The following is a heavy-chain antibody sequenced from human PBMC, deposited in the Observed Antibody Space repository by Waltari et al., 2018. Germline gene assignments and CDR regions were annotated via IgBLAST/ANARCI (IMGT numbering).Heavy chain of an antibody. CDR3: ARVGDRIGGAFDI. V-gene: IGHV6-1*01. J-gene: IGHJ3*02. Sequence: QVQPQQSAPGLVKPSQTPSLPCAISGESVTSNIAAWAWIRQSLSRGLEWLGRTYYRSKWYNDYAVSVKSRITINPYTSKNQFSLQLNSVTPEDTAVYYCARVGDRIGGAFDIWGQGTMVTVSS. D-gene: IGHD3-10*01. CDR2: TYYRSKWYN. CDR1: GESVTSNIAA.